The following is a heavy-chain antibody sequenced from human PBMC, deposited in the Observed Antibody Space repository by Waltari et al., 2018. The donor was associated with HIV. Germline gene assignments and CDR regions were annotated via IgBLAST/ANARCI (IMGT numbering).Heavy chain of an antibody. V-gene: IGHV3-20*04. J-gene: IGHJ4*02. D-gene: IGHD6-6*01. CDR1: GFTFDDYG. CDR2: INWNGGSI. Sequence: EVQLVESGGGVVRPGGSLRLSCAASGFTFDDYGLSWVRQAPGKGLEWVSSINWNGGSIGYADSVKGRFTISRDNAKNSLYLQMNSLRAEDTALYYCARALSIAALTGFDYWGQGTLVTVSS. CDR3: ARALSIAALTGFDY.